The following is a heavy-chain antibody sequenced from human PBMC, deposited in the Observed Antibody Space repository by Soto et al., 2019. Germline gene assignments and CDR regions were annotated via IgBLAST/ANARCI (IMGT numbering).Heavy chain of an antibody. Sequence: SVKVSCKASGYSFATYGFSRVRQAPGQGLECVGWISAHNGDTHYSQKFQGRVTLTTDTSTNTGYMELRSLTSDATAVYFCATEPICCNYVSGCYPMGLWVQGSRATVSS. CDR1: GYSFATYG. J-gene: IGHJ4*02. CDR2: ISAHNGDT. D-gene: IGHD3-22*01. V-gene: IGHV1-18*04. CDR3: ATEPICCNYVSGCYPMGL.